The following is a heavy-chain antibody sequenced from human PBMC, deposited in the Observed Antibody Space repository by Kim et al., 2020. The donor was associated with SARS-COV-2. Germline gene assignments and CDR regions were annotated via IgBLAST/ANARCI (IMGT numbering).Heavy chain of an antibody. CDR2: INPNNGGT. CDR3: APLTYYYGSGTYYNQHY. D-gene: IGHD3-10*01. CDR1: GYTFTDYY. V-gene: IGHV1-2*06. J-gene: IGHJ4*02. Sequence: ASVKVSCKASGYTFTDYYMHWVRQAPGQGLEWMGRINPNNGGTNYAQHFQGRVTMTRDTSISTAYMELSRLRSDDTAVYYCAPLTYYYGSGTYYNQHYWGQGTLVTVSS.